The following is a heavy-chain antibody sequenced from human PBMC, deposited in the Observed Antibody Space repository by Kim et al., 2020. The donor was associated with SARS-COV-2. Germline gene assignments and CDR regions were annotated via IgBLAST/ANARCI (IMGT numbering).Heavy chain of an antibody. J-gene: IGHJ4*02. CDR3: ASKGNNWNSFYY. D-gene: IGHD1-7*01. Sequence: NDEQKFQGRVTMTRDTSISTAYMELSRLRSDDTAVYYCASKGNNWNSFYYWGQGTLVTVSS. V-gene: IGHV1-2*02.